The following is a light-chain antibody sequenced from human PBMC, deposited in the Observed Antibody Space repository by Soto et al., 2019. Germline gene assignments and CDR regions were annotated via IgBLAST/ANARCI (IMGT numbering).Light chain of an antibody. CDR3: GADHGSGSNFVYVV. Sequence: QSVLTQPPSASASLGASVTLTCTLSSGYSNYKVDWYQQRPGKGSRFVMRVGTGGIVGSKGDGIPDRFSVLGSCLTRYLTIKNIQEVDESDYHCGADHGSGSNFVYVVFGGGTKLTVL. CDR1: SGYSNYK. V-gene: IGLV9-49*01. CDR2: VGTGGIVG. J-gene: IGLJ2*01.